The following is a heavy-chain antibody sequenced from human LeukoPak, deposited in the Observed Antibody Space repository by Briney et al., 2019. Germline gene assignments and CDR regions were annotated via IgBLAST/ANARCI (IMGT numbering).Heavy chain of an antibody. V-gene: IGHV1-69*13. CDR1: GGTFSSYA. Sequence: SVKVSCKASGGTFSSYAISWVRQAPGQGLEWMGGIIPIFGTANYAQKFQGRVTITAGESTSTAYMELSSLRSEDTAVYYCARDNGIVGATYYYYYGMDVWGQGTTVTVSS. CDR2: IIPIFGTA. D-gene: IGHD1-26*01. CDR3: ARDNGIVGATYYYYYGMDV. J-gene: IGHJ6*02.